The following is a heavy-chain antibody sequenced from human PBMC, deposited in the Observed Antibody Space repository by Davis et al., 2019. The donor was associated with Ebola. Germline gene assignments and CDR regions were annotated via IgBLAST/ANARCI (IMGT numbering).Heavy chain of an antibody. CDR2: ISGSGGST. CDR3: VRDSIEGATTFDY. J-gene: IGHJ4*02. D-gene: IGHD1-26*01. V-gene: IGHV3-23*01. Sequence: PGGSLRLSCTDSVITFSSYAITWVRQAPGTGLDWVSAISGSGGSTYYADSVKGRFTISRDNSKNTLYLQMNSLRAEDTAVYYCVRDSIEGATTFDYWGQGTLVTVSS. CDR1: VITFSSYA.